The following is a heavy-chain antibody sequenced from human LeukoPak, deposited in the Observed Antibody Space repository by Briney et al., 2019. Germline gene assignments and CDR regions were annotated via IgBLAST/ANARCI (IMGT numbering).Heavy chain of an antibody. D-gene: IGHD1-7*01. J-gene: IGHJ4*02. CDR2: INPNSGGT. CDR1: GYTFTGYY. CDR3: ARERRRTKLELPY. Sequence: ASVKVSCKASGYTFTGYYMHWVRQAPGQGLEWMGWINPNSGGTNYAQKFQGRVTMTRDTSISTAYTELSRLRSDDTAVYYCARERRRTKLELPYWGQGTLVTVSS. V-gene: IGHV1-2*02.